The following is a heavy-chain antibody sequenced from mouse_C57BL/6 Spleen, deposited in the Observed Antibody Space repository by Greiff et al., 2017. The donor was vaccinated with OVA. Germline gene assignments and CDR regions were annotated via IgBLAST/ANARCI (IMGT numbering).Heavy chain of an antibody. Sequence: DVQLQESGPELVKPGASVKISCKASGYSFTGYYMHWVKQSHGTILDWIGYIYPYNGVSSYNQKFKGKATLTVDKSSSTAYMELRSLTSEDSAVYYCARMRHITTDFYAMDYWGQGTSVTVSS. D-gene: IGHD1-1*01. CDR1: GYSFTGYY. CDR3: ARMRHITTDFYAMDY. V-gene: IGHV1-31*01. J-gene: IGHJ4*01. CDR2: IYPYNGVS.